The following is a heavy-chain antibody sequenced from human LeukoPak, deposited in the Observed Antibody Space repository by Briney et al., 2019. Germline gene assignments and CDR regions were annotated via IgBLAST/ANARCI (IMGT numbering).Heavy chain of an antibody. D-gene: IGHD3-16*01. CDR3: VLRLGESPNDAFDI. CDR1: GYTFITYY. V-gene: IGHV1-46*01. J-gene: IGHJ3*02. Sequence: ASVKVSCKASGYTFITYYMHWVRQARGQGLEWMGVINPSGGTASYARKFQARVTMTRDTSTSTVYMELSSLRSEDTAVYYCVLRLGESPNDAFDIWGQGTMVTVSS. CDR2: INPSGGTA.